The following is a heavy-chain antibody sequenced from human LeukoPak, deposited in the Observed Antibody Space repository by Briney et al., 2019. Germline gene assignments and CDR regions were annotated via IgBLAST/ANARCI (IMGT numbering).Heavy chain of an antibody. CDR3: ATMGATNFDH. V-gene: IGHV1-2*02. D-gene: IGHD1-26*01. Sequence: GASVKVSCKASGYTFTGYYMHWVRQAPGQGLEWMGWINPNSGGTNYAQKFQDRATMTRDTSIRTAYMEVSRLGSDDTAEYYCATMGATNFDHWGQGTLVTVSS. CDR1: GYTFTGYY. J-gene: IGHJ4*02. CDR2: INPNSGGT.